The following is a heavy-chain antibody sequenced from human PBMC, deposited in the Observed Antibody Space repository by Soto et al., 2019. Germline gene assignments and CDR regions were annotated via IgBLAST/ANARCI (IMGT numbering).Heavy chain of an antibody. J-gene: IGHJ6*02. CDR1: GGSFSGYY. D-gene: IGHD3-3*01. Sequence: PSGPLSLTRAVLGGSFSGYYWSWIRQPPGEGLEWIGEITHSGSTNDNPSLKSRVTISVDTSKNQVSLKLSSVTAADTAVYYCASGELEWSIYYYYYYGMDVWGQGTTVTVSS. CDR2: ITHSGST. CDR3: ASGELEWSIYYYYYYGMDV. V-gene: IGHV4-34*01.